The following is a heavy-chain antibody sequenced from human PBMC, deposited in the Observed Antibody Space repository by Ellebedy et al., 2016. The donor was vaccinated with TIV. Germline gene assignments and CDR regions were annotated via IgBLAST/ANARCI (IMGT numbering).Heavy chain of an antibody. J-gene: IGHJ3*02. CDR2: IYHSGTT. V-gene: IGHV4-59*01. D-gene: IGHD7-27*01. CDR3: ARWGWEYAFDI. CDR1: GASINSNY. Sequence: SETLSLTCTVSGASINSNYCSWVRQPPGKGLEWIGYIYHSGTTNYNPSLKSRVTISVDTSKNQFSLQLTSVTAADTAVYYCARWGWEYAFDIWGQGTMVTVSS.